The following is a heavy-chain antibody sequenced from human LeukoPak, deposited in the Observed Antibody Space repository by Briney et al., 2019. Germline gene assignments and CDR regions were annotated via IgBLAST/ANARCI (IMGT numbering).Heavy chain of an antibody. V-gene: IGHV3-48*01. CDR2: MSITSNPI. D-gene: IGHD3-9*01. CDR1: GFNCSTYS. CDR3: ARDIFFTVLRCFHWSPSDL. Sequence: GGSLRLSCGASGFNCSTYSMNWVRQAPGRGMEWLSYMSITSNPIYYADSVKGRFTVFRDNAKNSLYLQMDSLRAEDTALYYCARDIFFTVLRCFHWSPSDLWGQGTMVAVSS. J-gene: IGHJ3*01.